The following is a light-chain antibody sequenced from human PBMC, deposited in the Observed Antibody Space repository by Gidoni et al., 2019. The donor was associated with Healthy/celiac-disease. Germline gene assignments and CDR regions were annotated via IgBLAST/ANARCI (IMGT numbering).Light chain of an antibody. CDR3: QQRSNWPPRST. Sequence: EIVLPQSQATLSLSPGERATLSCRASQSVSSYLTWYQQKPGQAPKLLIYDASNRATGIPARFSGSGSGTDFTLTLSSLEPEDFAVYYCQQRSNWPPRSTFGGGTKVEIK. J-gene: IGKJ4*01. CDR2: DAS. V-gene: IGKV3-11*01. CDR1: QSVSSY.